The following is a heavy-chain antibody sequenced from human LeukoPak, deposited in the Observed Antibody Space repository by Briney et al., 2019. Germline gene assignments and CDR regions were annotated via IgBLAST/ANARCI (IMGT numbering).Heavy chain of an antibody. CDR1: GFTFSSYS. CDR3: ARTSYDYGDHFDY. V-gene: IGHV3-21*01. CDR2: ISSSSSYI. J-gene: IGHJ4*02. D-gene: IGHD4-17*01. Sequence: GGSLRLSCAASGFTFSSYSMNWVRQAPGKGLEWVSSISSSSSYIYYADSVKGRFTISRDNAKNSLYLQMNSLRAEDTAVYYCARTSYDYGDHFDYWGQGTLVTVSS.